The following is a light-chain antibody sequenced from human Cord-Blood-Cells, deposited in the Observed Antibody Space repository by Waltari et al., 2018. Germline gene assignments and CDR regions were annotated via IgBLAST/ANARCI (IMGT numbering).Light chain of an antibody. V-gene: IGLV1-44*01. J-gene: IGLJ1*01. Sequence: QSVLTQPPSASGTPGQRVTISCSGSSSNIGSNTVNWYQQLPGTAPKLLIYMNNHRPSWVPDRFSGSKSGTSASLAISGLQAEDEADYYCAAWDDSLNGPVFGTGTKVTVL. CDR3: AAWDDSLNGPV. CDR2: MNN. CDR1: SSNIGSNT.